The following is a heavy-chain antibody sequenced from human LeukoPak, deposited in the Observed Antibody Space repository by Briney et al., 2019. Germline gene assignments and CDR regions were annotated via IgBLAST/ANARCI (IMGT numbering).Heavy chain of an antibody. CDR2: ISAYNGNT. CDR3: ARAGPGSYYDFWSGYYTGTAEIDY. J-gene: IGHJ4*02. V-gene: IGHV1-18*04. D-gene: IGHD3-3*01. CDR1: GYTFTSYY. Sequence: ASVKVSCKASGYTFTSYYMHWVRQAPGQGLEWMGWISAYNGNTNYAQKLQGRVTMTTDTSTSTAYMELRSLRSDDTAVYYCARAGPGSYYDFWSGYYTGTAEIDYWGQGTLVTVSS.